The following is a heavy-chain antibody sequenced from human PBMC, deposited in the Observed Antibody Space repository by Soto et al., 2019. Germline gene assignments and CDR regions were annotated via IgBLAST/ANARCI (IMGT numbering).Heavy chain of an antibody. V-gene: IGHV4-39*01. D-gene: IGHD3-3*01. CDR3: ARYYDFWSGYYFYYYYGMDV. J-gene: IGHJ6*02. Sequence: SETLSLTCTVSGGSISSSSYYWGWIRQPPGKGLEWIGSIYYSGSTYYNPSLKSRVTISVDTSKNQFSLKLSSVTAADTAVYYCARYYDFWSGYYFYYYYGMDVWGQGTTVS. CDR2: IYYSGST. CDR1: GGSISSSSYY.